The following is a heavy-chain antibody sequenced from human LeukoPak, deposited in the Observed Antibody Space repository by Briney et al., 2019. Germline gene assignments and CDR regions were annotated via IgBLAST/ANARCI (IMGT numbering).Heavy chain of an antibody. J-gene: IGHJ4*02. CDR3: ARVKLLSLDY. D-gene: IGHD2-15*01. CDR1: GFTVSSNY. Sequence: GGSLRLSCAVSGFTVSSNYMSWVREPPGKGLEWVSVIYSGGSTYYADSVKGRFTISRHNSKNPLYLQMNSLRAEDTAVYYCARVKLLSLDYWGQGTLVTVSS. CDR2: IYSGGST. V-gene: IGHV3-53*04.